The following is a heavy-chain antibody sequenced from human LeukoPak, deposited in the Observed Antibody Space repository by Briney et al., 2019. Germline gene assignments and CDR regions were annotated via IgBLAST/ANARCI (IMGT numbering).Heavy chain of an antibody. CDR1: GFTFSSYA. J-gene: IGHJ5*02. CDR2: ITCSGGNT. CDR3: ARDPNYGSTWYVNWFDP. V-gene: IGHV3-23*01. D-gene: IGHD6-13*01. Sequence: GGTLRLSCAASGFTFSSYAMSWVRQAPGKGLERISTITCSGGNTYYTNSVKGRFTISRDNSKNTLYLQMNSLKAEDTAVYSCARDPNYGSTWYVNWFDPWGQGTLVTV.